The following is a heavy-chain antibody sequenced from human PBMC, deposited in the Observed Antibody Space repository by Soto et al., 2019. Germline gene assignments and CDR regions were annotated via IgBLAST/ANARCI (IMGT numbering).Heavy chain of an antibody. J-gene: IGHJ6*02. D-gene: IGHD1-26*01. CDR3: ARDLHSIPEWELPSRLLYYGMDV. Sequence: ASVXVXXXAXGXXFTXXYXXXXRQXXXXXLEXXXCINPNSGGTNYAQKFQGWVTMTRDTSTSTVYMELSSLRSEDTAVYYCARDLHSIPEWELPSRLLYYGMDVWGQGTTVTVSS. V-gene: IGHV1-2*04. CDR2: INPNSGGT. CDR1: GXXFTXXY.